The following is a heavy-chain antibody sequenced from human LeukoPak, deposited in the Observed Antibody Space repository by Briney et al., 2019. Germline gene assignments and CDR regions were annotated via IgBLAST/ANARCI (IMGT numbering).Heavy chain of an antibody. CDR3: ARGVSYYYGSGYYYGMDV. V-gene: IGHV1-69*13. J-gene: IGHJ6*02. D-gene: IGHD3-10*01. CDR1: GGTFSSYA. Sequence: GASVKVSCKASGGTFSSYAISWVRQAPGQGLEWMRGIIPIFGTANYAQKFQGRVTITADESTSTAYMELSSLRSEDTAVYYCARGVSYYYGSGYYYGMDVWGQGTTVTVSS. CDR2: IIPIFGTA.